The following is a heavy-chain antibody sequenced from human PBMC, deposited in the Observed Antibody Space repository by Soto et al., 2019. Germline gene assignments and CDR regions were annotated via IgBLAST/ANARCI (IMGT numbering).Heavy chain of an antibody. V-gene: IGHV4-59*01. CDR1: GGSISGYY. Sequence: SETLSLTCTVSGGSISGYYWSWIRQPPGKGLEWIGYMYNTGSTVYNPSFKSRVTISVDTSKNQFSLKLSSVTAADTAVYYCARVPYYYDSSGYYRLGYFDYWGQGTLVTVSS. D-gene: IGHD3-22*01. J-gene: IGHJ4*02. CDR3: ARVPYYYDSSGYYRLGYFDY. CDR2: MYNTGST.